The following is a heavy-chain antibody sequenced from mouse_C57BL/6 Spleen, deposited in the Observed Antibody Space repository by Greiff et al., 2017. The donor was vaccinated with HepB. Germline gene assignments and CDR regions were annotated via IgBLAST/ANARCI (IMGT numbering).Heavy chain of an antibody. CDR3: ARISYYSNYWFAY. Sequence: EVKLQESGPGLVKPSQSLSLTCSVTGYSITSGYYWNWIRQFPGNKLEWMGYISYDGSNNYNPSLKNRISITRDTSKNQFFLKLNSVTTEDTATYYCARISYYSNYWFAYWGQWTLVTVSA. J-gene: IGHJ3*01. CDR1: GYSITSGYY. D-gene: IGHD2-5*01. CDR2: ISYDGSN. V-gene: IGHV3-6*01.